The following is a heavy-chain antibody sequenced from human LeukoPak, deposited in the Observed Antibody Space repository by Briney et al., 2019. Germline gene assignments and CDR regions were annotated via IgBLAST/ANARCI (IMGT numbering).Heavy chain of an antibody. CDR2: VDPEDGET. CDR1: GYTFTDYY. D-gene: IGHD2-15*01. V-gene: IGHV1-69-2*01. Sequence: ASVKVSCKVSGYTFTDYYMHWVQQAPGKGLEWMGLVDPEDGETIYAEKFQGRVTITADTSTDTAYMELSSLRSEDTAVYYCARSMVVPGVLDYWGQGTLVTVSS. J-gene: IGHJ4*02. CDR3: ARSMVVPGVLDY.